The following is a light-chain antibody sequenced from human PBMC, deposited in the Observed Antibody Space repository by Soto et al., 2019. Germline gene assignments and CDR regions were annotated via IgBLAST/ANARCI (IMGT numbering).Light chain of an antibody. CDR1: SSNIGAGYG. CDR3: QAYDISLSVV. Sequence: QSVLTQPPSVSGAPGQRVTISCTGSSSNIGAGYGVHWYQQLPGPAPKLLIYGNSNRPSGVPDRFSGSKSGTSASLAITGLQAEDEADYYCQAYDISLSVVFGGGTKLTVL. CDR2: GNS. V-gene: IGLV1-40*01. J-gene: IGLJ2*01.